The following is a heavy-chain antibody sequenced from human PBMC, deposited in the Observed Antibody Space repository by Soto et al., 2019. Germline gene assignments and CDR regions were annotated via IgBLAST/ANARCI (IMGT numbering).Heavy chain of an antibody. J-gene: IGHJ3*01. CDR2: ISYDESTT. D-gene: IGHD1-26*01. CDR1: GFSFSRYG. CDR3: SKAMIGSYDSDAFDV. V-gene: IGHV3-30*18. Sequence: LRLSCAASGFSFSRYGIHWVRQAPGKGLEWVAVISYDESTTFYADSVKGRFTISRDNSKNTLFLQMNSLRPEDTAVYYCSKAMIGSYDSDAFDVWGQGTMVTVSS.